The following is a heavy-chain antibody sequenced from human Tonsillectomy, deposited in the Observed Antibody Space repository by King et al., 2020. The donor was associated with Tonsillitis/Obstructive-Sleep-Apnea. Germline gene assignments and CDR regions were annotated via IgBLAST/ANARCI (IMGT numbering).Heavy chain of an antibody. CDR1: GYSFPSYW. Sequence: VQLVESGAEVKKPGESLSISCKGSGYSFPSYWISWVRQMPGKGLEWMGRIDPSDSYVNRSPSLQSHVTISVDKSISTAYLQWSSLKASDTAVYYCARLVDTAMDSDHYYGMDVWGQGTTVTVSS. CDR3: ARLVDTAMDSDHYYGMDV. CDR2: IDPSDSYV. V-gene: IGHV5-10-1*03. J-gene: IGHJ6*02. D-gene: IGHD5-18*01.